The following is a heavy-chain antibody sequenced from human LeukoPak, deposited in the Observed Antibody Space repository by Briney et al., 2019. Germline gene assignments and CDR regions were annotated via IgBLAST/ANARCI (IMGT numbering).Heavy chain of an antibody. CDR2: IYPGDSDT. CDR3: ARHTGEGSHFQH. D-gene: IGHD3-16*01. V-gene: IGHV5-51*01. Sequence: GESLKISCKVSGYSFTTYWIGWVRQMPGKGLEWMGIIYPGDSDTRYSPSFRGQVIISADKSIRTAYLQWTSLKASDTAMYYCARHTGEGSHFQHWGQGSLVTVSS. CDR1: GYSFTTYW. J-gene: IGHJ1*01.